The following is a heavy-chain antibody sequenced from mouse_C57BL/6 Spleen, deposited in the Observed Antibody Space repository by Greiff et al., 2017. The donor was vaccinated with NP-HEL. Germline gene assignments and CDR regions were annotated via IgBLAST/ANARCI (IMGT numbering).Heavy chain of an antibody. V-gene: IGHV1-5*01. J-gene: IGHJ1*03. CDR3: TRGRIYDGYYVDV. CDR2: IYPGNSDT. D-gene: IGHD2-3*01. Sequence: EVQGVESGTVLARPGASVKMSCKTSGYTFTSYWMHWVKQRPGQGLEWIGAIYPGNSDTSYNQKFKGKAKLTAVTSASSAYMELSSLTNEDSAVYYCTRGRIYDGYYVDVWGTGTTVTVSS. CDR1: GYTFTSYW.